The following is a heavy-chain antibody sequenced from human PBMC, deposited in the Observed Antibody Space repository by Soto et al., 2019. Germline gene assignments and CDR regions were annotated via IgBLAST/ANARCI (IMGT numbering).Heavy chain of an antibody. D-gene: IGHD6-19*01. CDR2: IKSKIDGGTT. J-gene: IGHJ4*02. V-gene: IGHV3-15*07. CDR3: ARDSSTGGGDY. Sequence: GGSLRLSCAASGFTFTNAWMNWVRQAPGKGLEWVGRIKSKIDGGTTDYAAPVKGRFTISRDDSKNTLYLQMNSLRAEDTAMYYCARDSSTGGGDYWGQGTLVTVSS. CDR1: GFTFTNAW.